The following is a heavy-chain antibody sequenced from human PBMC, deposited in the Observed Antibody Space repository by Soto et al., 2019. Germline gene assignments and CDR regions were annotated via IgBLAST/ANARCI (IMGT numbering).Heavy chain of an antibody. CDR3: AKDSSYSTYYYGMDV. V-gene: IGHV3-23*01. J-gene: IGHJ6*02. D-gene: IGHD5-18*01. CDR2: ISGSGGST. Sequence: EVQLLESGGGLVQPGGSLRLSCAASGFTFSSYAMSWVRQAPGKGLEWVSAISGSGGSTYYADSVKGRFTIARDNSKNTLYLQMNSLRAEDTAVYYCAKDSSYSTYYYGMDVWGQGTTVTVSS. CDR1: GFTFSSYA.